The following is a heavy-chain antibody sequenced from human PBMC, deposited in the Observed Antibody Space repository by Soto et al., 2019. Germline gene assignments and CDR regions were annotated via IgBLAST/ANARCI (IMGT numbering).Heavy chain of an antibody. V-gene: IGHV4-61*01. CDR2: IYYSGST. Sequence: PSETLSLTCTVSGGSVSSGSYYWSWIRQPPGKGLEWIGYIYYSGSTNYNPSLKSRVTISVDTSKNQFSLKLSSVTAADTAVYYCARALSRGYSCGLAPVFWTFDYWGQGTLVTVSS. CDR1: GGSVSSGSYY. D-gene: IGHD5-18*01. CDR3: ARALSRGYSCGLAPVFWTFDY. J-gene: IGHJ4*02.